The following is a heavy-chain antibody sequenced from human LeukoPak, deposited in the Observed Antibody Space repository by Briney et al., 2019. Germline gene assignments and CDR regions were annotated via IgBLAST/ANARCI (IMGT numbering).Heavy chain of an antibody. Sequence: GESLKISCKGSGYSFTSYWIGWVRQLPGKGLEWMGIIYPGDSDTRYSPSFQGQVTISADQSISTAYLQWSSLKASDTAMYYCARHRSDTAMALGYWGQGTLVTVSS. V-gene: IGHV5-51*01. CDR1: GYSFTSYW. J-gene: IGHJ4*02. D-gene: IGHD5-18*01. CDR2: IYPGDSDT. CDR3: ARHRSDTAMALGY.